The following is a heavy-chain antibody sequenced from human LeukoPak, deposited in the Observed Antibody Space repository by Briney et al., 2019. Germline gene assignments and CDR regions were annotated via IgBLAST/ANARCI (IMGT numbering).Heavy chain of an antibody. D-gene: IGHD4-11*01. Sequence: SETLSLTCTVSGGSISSSSYYWGWLRQPPGKGLEWIGSIYYSGSTYYNPSLKSRATISVDTSKNQFSLKLSSLTAADTAVYYCARRGTVTTERFDYWGQGTLVTVSS. V-gene: IGHV4-39*01. CDR3: ARRGTVTTERFDY. J-gene: IGHJ4*02. CDR2: IYYSGST. CDR1: GGSISSSSYY.